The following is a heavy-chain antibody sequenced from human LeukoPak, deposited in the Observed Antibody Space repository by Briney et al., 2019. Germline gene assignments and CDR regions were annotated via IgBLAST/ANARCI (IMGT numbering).Heavy chain of an antibody. Sequence: PGGSLRLSCAASGFTFSSYSMNWVRQAPGKGLEWVSYISSSSSTIYYADSVKGRFTISRDNAKNSLYLQMNSLRAEDTAVYYCARGHDSGSYYRDYYYYMDVWGKGTTVTVSS. CDR1: GFTFSSYS. D-gene: IGHD1-26*01. CDR3: ARGHDSGSYYRDYYYYMDV. CDR2: ISSSSSTI. J-gene: IGHJ6*03. V-gene: IGHV3-48*01.